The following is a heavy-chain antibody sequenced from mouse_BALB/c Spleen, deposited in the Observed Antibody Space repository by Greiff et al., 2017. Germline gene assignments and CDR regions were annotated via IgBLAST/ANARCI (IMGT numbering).Heavy chain of an antibody. CDR3: AREYRSYAMDY. D-gene: IGHD2-14*01. CDR1: GYSITSGYY. CDR2: ISYDGSN. J-gene: IGHJ4*01. Sequence: DVQLQESGPGLVKPSQSLSLTCSVTGYSITSGYYWNWIRQFPGNKLEWMGYISYDGSNNYNPSLKNRISITRDTSKNQFFLKLNSVTTEDTATYYCAREYRSYAMDYWGQGTSVTVSS. V-gene: IGHV3-6*02.